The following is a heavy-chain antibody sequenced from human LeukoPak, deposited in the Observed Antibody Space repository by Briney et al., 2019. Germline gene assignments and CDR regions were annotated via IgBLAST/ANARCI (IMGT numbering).Heavy chain of an antibody. J-gene: IGHJ4*02. CDR3: ARGTHGDYHDY. D-gene: IGHD4-17*01. V-gene: IGHV4-34*01. CDR2: INHSGST. CDR1: GGSFSGYY. Sequence: SETLSLTCAVYGGSFSGYYWSWIRQPPGKGLEWIGEINHSGSTDYNASLKSRVTISVDTSKNQFSLKLSSVTAADTAVYYCARGTHGDYHDYWGQGTLVTVSS.